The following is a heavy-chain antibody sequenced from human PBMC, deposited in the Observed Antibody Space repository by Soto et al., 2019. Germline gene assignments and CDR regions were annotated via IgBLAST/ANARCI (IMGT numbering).Heavy chain of an antibody. D-gene: IGHD3-9*01. J-gene: IGHJ6*03. CDR2: INEDSSYI. V-gene: IGHV3-21*02. CDR1: GFTFSSYS. Sequence: EVQLVESGGGLVKPGGSLRLSCAASGFTFSSYSMNWVRQAPGKGLEWVSSINEDSSYIYYAHSLRGRFTISRDNAKDSPNLQMNYLRAEDTAVYYCVRDFGRYFRSGYMDVWGDGATVTVSS. CDR3: VRDFGRYFRSGYMDV.